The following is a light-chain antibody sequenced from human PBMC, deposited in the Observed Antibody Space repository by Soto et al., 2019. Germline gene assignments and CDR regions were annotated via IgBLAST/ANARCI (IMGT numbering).Light chain of an antibody. V-gene: IGKV1-5*03. J-gene: IGKJ1*01. CDR1: QSISSW. Sequence: EIQMTQSPSSLSVSVGDRVTITCRASQSISSWLAWYQQKPGKAPKLLIYKASSLESGVPSRFSGSGSGTEFTLTISSLQPDDFSTYYCQQYNSYSQRTFGQGTKVEIK. CDR2: KAS. CDR3: QQYNSYSQRT.